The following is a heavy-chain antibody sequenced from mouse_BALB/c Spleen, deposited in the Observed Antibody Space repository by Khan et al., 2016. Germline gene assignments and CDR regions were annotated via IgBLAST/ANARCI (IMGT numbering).Heavy chain of an antibody. Sequence: QVQLQQSGAELARPGASVKMSCKVSGYTFTSYTMHWVKQRPGQGLEWIGYINPSSGYTNYNQKFKDKATLTADKSSSTAYMQLSSLTSEDSAVYYCAREAYGAWFAYWGQGTLVTVSA. CDR2: INPSSGYT. J-gene: IGHJ3*01. CDR3: AREAYGAWFAY. V-gene: IGHV1-4*01. D-gene: IGHD1-1*01. CDR1: GYTFTSYT.